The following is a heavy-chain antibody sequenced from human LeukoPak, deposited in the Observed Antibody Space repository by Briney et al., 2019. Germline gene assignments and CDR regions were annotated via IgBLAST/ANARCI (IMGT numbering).Heavy chain of an antibody. CDR3: TRDPSDY. Sequence: GGSLRLSCVASGFTFSSYEMIWIRQAPGKGLEWVSSIGSSPTYTFYAASVKGRFTISRDNAKNSLFLQMNSLTAEDTAVYYCTRDPSDYWGQGTLVTVSS. CDR1: GFTFSSYE. CDR2: IGSSPTYT. V-gene: IGHV3-21*06. J-gene: IGHJ4*02.